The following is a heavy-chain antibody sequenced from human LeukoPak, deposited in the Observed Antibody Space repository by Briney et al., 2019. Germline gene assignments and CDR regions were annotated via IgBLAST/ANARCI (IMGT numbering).Heavy chain of an antibody. D-gene: IGHD3-3*01. J-gene: IGHJ4*02. V-gene: IGHV3-74*03. Sequence: AGGSLRLSCAASGLTFSSYWMHWVRQAPGKGLVWVSRVNSDGSDTTYADSVKGRFTISRDNSKNTLYLQMNSLRAEDTAVYYCARGPGLRTNDYWGQGTLVTVSS. CDR2: VNSDGSDT. CDR1: GLTFSSYW. CDR3: ARGPGLRTNDY.